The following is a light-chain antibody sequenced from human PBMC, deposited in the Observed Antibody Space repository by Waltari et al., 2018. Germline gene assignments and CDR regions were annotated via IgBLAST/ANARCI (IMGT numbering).Light chain of an antibody. CDR3: SSYAGSGVLL. V-gene: IGLV2-23*02. Sequence: QSDLTQPASVSGFPGQSVTLSCTGTPRDIGKYNLISWFQHHPGKAPRVIIYEVTERPSGVSTRFSGSKSGNVASLTISGLQAEDEADYFCSSYAGSGVLLFGGGTKVTV. CDR2: EVT. J-gene: IGLJ3*02. CDR1: PRDIGKYNL.